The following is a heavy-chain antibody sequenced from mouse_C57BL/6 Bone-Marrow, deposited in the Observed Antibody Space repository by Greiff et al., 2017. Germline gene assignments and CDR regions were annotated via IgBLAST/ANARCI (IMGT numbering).Heavy chain of an antibody. CDR3: ARRRSSIYYDRGENAMDY. V-gene: IGHV1-63*01. Sequence: VQLQQSGAELVRPGTSVKMSCKASGYTFTNYWIGWAKQRPGHGLEWIGDIYPGGGYTNYNEKFKGKATLTADKSSSTAYMQFSSLTSEDSAIYYCARRRSSIYYDRGENAMDYWGQGTSVTVSS. CDR1: GYTFTNYW. J-gene: IGHJ4*01. CDR2: IYPGGGYT. D-gene: IGHD1-1*01.